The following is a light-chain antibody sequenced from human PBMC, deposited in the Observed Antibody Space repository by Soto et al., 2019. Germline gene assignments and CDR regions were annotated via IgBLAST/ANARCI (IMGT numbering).Light chain of an antibody. CDR3: QSYDSSLSGLV. CDR1: SSNIGAGYD. CDR2: GNS. J-gene: IGLJ2*01. Sequence: QSVLTQPPSVSGAPGQRVTISCTGSSSNIGAGYDVHWYQQLPGTAPKLLIYGNSNRPSGVPDRFAGSKSGTSASLAITGLQAEDEADYYCQSYDSSLSGLVFGGGTPLTVL. V-gene: IGLV1-40*01.